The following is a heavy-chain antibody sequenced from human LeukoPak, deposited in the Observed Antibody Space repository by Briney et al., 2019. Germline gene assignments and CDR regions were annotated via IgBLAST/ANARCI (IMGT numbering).Heavy chain of an antibody. Sequence: SETLPLTCTDSGGSISSYYWSWIRLPPGKGLEWIGYIYYSGSTNYNPSLKSRVTISVDTSKNQFSLKLSSVTAADTAVYYCARRVAGGIYGMDVWGQGTTVTVSS. D-gene: IGHD1-14*01. V-gene: IGHV4-59*08. CDR1: GGSISSYY. CDR3: ARRVAGGIYGMDV. CDR2: IYYSGST. J-gene: IGHJ6*02.